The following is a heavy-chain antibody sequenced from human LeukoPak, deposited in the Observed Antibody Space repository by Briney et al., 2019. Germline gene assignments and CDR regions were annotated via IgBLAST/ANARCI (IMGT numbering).Heavy chain of an antibody. CDR3: ARSKGYSGYDGGGY. CDR1: GFTFSSYA. Sequence: GGSLRLSCAASGFTFSSYAMSWVRQAPGKGLEWVSSISSSSSYIYYADSVKGRFTISRDNAKNSLYLQMNSLRAEDTAVYYCARSKGYSGYDGGGYWGQGTLVTVSS. D-gene: IGHD5-12*01. J-gene: IGHJ4*02. CDR2: ISSSSSYI. V-gene: IGHV3-21*01.